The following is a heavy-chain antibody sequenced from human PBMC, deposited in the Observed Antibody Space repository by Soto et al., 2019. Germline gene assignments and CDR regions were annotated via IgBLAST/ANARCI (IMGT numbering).Heavy chain of an antibody. J-gene: IGHJ4*02. CDR3: AKDSRYDFWSGYLSSDY. CDR2: ISGSGGST. D-gene: IGHD3-3*01. Sequence: PGGSLRLSFEASGFSFINYAMSWVRQAPGKGLEWVSAISGSGGSTYDADSVKGRFTISRDNSKNILYLQMNSLRAEDTAVYYCAKDSRYDFWSGYLSSDYWGQGTLVTVSS. V-gene: IGHV3-23*01. CDR1: GFSFINYA.